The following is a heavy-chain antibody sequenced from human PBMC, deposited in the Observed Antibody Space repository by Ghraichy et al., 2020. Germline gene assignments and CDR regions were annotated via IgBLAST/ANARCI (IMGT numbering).Heavy chain of an antibody. CDR3: ARDVRQHNPMTTRRYFDY. J-gene: IGHJ4*02. D-gene: IGHD3-10*02. Sequence: ESLNISCAASGFNFSNYNMNWVRQAPGKGLEWVSSIGSSSNYINYADSMKGRFTISRDNAKNSLYLQMNSLRAEDTAVYYCARDVRQHNPMTTRRYFDYWGQGTLVTVSS. CDR2: IGSSSNYI. V-gene: IGHV3-21*01. CDR1: GFNFSNYN.